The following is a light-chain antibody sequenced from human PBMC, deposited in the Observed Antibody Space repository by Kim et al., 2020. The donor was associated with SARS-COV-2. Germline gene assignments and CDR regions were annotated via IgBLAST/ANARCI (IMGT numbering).Light chain of an antibody. CDR3: QHRSDWPLT. V-gene: IGKV3-11*01. CDR2: DAS. CDR1: KSINSY. J-gene: IGKJ4*01. Sequence: LSPGERATLPCRASKSINSYLAWYQQKPGQAPRLLIYDASNRATGIPARFSGSGSGTDFTLTISSLEPEDFAVYYCQHRSDWPLTFGGGTKVDIK.